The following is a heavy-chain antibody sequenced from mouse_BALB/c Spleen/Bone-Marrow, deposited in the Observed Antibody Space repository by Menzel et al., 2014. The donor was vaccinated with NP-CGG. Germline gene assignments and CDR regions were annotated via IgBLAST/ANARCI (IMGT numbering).Heavy chain of an antibody. D-gene: IGHD2-14*01. V-gene: IGHV1S56*01. Sequence: QVQLKQSGPELVKPGPSVRISCKASGYTFTSYYIHWVKQRPGQGLEWIGWIYPGNVNTNYNEKFKGKATLTADKSSSTAYMQLSSLTSEDSAVYFCARGGYDGAWFAYWGQGTLATVSA. J-gene: IGHJ3*01. CDR3: ARGGYDGAWFAY. CDR1: GYTFTSYY. CDR2: IYPGNVNT.